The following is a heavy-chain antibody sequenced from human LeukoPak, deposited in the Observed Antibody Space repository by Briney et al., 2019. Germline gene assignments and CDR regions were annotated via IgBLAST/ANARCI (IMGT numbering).Heavy chain of an antibody. J-gene: IGHJ4*02. CDR1: GLTVSSNY. V-gene: IGHV3-48*01. D-gene: IGHD1-26*01. Sequence: GGSLRLSCAASGLTVSSNYMSWVRQAPGKGLEWVSYISSSGTTISYAQSVKGRFTITRDNAQNSLTLHMNTLRADDTAVYYCAKDGGTHFDHWGQGTLVTVSS. CDR2: ISSSGTTI. CDR3: AKDGGTHFDH.